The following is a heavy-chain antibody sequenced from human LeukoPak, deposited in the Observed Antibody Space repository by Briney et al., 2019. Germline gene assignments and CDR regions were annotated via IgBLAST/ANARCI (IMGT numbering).Heavy chain of an antibody. Sequence: GASVEVSCKASGGTFSSYAISWVRQAPGQGLEWMGGIIPIFGTANYAQKFQGRVTITADESTSTAYMELSSLRAEDTAVYYCARDRWAREESARGDYWGQGTLVTVSS. D-gene: IGHD1-26*01. CDR3: ARDRWAREESARGDY. CDR2: IIPIFGTA. J-gene: IGHJ4*02. V-gene: IGHV1-69*01. CDR1: GGTFSSYA.